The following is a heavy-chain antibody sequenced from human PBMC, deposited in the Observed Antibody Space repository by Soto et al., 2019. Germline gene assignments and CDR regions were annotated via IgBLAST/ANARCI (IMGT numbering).Heavy chain of an antibody. Sequence: PSETLSLTCTVSGGSISSSSYYWGWIRQPPGKGLEWIGSIYYSGSTYYNPSLKSRVTISVDTSKNQFSLKLSSVTAADTPVYYCARARSYCYDSSGYPYYFDYWGQGTLVTVSS. CDR1: GGSISSSSYY. J-gene: IGHJ4*02. D-gene: IGHD3-22*01. V-gene: IGHV4-39*01. CDR2: IYYSGST. CDR3: ARARSYCYDSSGYPYYFDY.